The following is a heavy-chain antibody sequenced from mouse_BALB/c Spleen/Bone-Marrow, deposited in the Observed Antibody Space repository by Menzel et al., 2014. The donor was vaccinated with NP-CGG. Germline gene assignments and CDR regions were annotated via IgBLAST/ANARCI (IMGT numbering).Heavy chain of an antibody. CDR2: IDPANYNT. V-gene: IGHV14-3*02. CDR1: GFNIKDTY. Sequence: EVQLQQSGAELVKPGASVKLSCTASGFNIKDTYMHWVKQRPEQGLEWIGRIDPANYNTKYDPKFQGKATITADTSSNTAYLQLSNLTSEDAAVYYCARNSMAYWGQGTLVTVSA. J-gene: IGHJ3*01. CDR3: ARNSMAY.